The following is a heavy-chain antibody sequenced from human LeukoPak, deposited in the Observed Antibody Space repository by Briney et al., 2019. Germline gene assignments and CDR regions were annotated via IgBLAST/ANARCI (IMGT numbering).Heavy chain of an antibody. V-gene: IGHV7-4-1*02. CDR3: ARAPDSSGWYRVYYYYYYMDV. J-gene: IGHJ6*03. CDR1: GYTFTSYA. CDR2: INTNTGNP. Sequence: GASVKVSCKASGYTFTSYAMNWVRQAPGQGLEWMGWINTNTGNPTYAQGFTGRFVFSLDTSVSTAYLQISSLKAEDTAVYYCARAPDSSGWYRVYYYYYYMDVWGKGTTVTVSS. D-gene: IGHD6-19*01.